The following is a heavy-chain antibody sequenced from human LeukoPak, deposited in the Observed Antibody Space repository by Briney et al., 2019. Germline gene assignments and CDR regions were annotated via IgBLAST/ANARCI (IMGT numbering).Heavy chain of an antibody. J-gene: IGHJ4*02. V-gene: IGHV4-4*07. D-gene: IGHD2-15*01. CDR1: GVSISSIF. CDR2: IYNTGST. Sequence: SETLSLTCPVSGVSISSIFWSWIRQPAGKGLEWIGRIYNTGSTNYNPSLESRVTMSLDTSKNQFSLRLCSVTAADTAVYYCARSRRYCSGGSCYFRYFDSWGQGTLVTVSS. CDR3: ARSRRYCSGGSCYFRYFDS.